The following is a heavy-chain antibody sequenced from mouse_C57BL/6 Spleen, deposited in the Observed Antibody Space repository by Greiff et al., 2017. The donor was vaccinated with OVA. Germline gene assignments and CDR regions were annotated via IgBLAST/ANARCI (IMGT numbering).Heavy chain of an antibody. CDR3: ARSLNWERAWFAY. CDR2: IRNKANGYTT. Sequence: EVQLVESGGGLVQPGGSLSLSCAASGFTFTDYYMSWVRQPPGKALEWLGFIRNKANGYTTEYSASVKGRFTISRDNSQSILYLQMNALRAEDSATYYCARSLNWERAWFAYWGQGTLVTVSA. D-gene: IGHD4-1*02. CDR1: GFTFTDYY. J-gene: IGHJ3*01. V-gene: IGHV7-3*01.